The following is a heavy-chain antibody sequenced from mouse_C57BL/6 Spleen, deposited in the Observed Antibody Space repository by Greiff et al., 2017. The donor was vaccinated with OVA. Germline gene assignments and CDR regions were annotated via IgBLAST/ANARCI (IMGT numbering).Heavy chain of an antibody. V-gene: IGHV1-76*01. J-gene: IGHJ3*01. D-gene: IGHD2-4*01. CDR3: ARSCYYDYDAWFAY. CDR2: IYPGSGNT. CDR1: GYTFTDYY. Sequence: VKLVESGAELVRPGASVKLSCKASGYTFTDYYINWVKQRPGQGLEWIARIYPGSGNTYYNEKFKGKATLTAEKSSSTAYMQLSSLTSEDSAVYFCARSCYYDYDAWFAYWGQGTLVTVSA.